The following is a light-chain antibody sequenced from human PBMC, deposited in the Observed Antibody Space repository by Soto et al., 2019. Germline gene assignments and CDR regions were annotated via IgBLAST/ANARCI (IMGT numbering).Light chain of an antibody. CDR3: AAWDDSLNGHV. CDR1: SSNIGSNT. Sequence: QSLLTQPPSASGTPGQRVTLSCYASSSNIGSNTVNWYQQLPGTAPKLLIYSNNQRPSGVPDRFSGSKSGTSASLAISGLQSEDEADYYCAAWDDSLNGHVFGTGTKVTVL. V-gene: IGLV1-44*01. CDR2: SNN. J-gene: IGLJ1*01.